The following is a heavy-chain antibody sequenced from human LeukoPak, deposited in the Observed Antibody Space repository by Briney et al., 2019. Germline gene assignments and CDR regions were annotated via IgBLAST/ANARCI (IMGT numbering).Heavy chain of an antibody. D-gene: IGHD2-21*02. J-gene: IGHJ4*02. CDR3: AHRSGLLLYYFDY. CDR1: GFTFSSYS. V-gene: IGHV3-21*04. CDR2: ISSSSSYI. Sequence: GSLRLSCAASGFTFSSYSMNWVRQAPGKGLEWVSSISSSSSYIYYTDSVKGRFTISRDNSKSTLFLQMNSLRAEDTAVYYCAHRSGLLLYYFDYWGPGTLVTVSS.